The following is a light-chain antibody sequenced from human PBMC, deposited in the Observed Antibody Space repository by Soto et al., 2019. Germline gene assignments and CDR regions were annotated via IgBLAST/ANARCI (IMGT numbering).Light chain of an antibody. Sequence: DVQMTQSPSSLSASLGDTVTITCRASQSISTWLAWYQQKPNKAPKSLISGASNLQSGVPSRFSGSGSGTDLTLTISSLQPEDFATYYCQQFYTFPLPFGGGTKVDI. V-gene: IGKV1D-16*01. CDR3: QQFYTFPLP. CDR2: GAS. J-gene: IGKJ4*01. CDR1: QSISTW.